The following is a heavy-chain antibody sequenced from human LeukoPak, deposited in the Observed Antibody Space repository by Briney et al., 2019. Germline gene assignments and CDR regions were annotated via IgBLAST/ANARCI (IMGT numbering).Heavy chain of an antibody. J-gene: IGHJ4*02. CDR1: GGSISGSSYY. CDR2: IYYSGST. V-gene: IGHV4-39*01. D-gene: IGHD3-22*01. CDR3: ARQRNYYDSSGYYYAIDY. Sequence: SETLSLTSTVSGGSISGSSYYWGRIRQPPRKGPEWIGSIYYSGSTYYNPSLKSRVTISVDTSKNQFSLKLSSVTAADTAVYYCARQRNYYDSSGYYYAIDYWGQGTLVTVSS.